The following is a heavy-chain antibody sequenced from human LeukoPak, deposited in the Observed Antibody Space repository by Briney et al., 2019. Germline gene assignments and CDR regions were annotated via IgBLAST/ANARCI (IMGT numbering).Heavy chain of an antibody. Sequence: GGSLRLSCAASGFTFSSSSMNWVRQAPGKGLEWVANIKQDGSEKYYVDSVKGRFTISRDNAKNSLYLQMNSLRAEDTAVYYCARDLTAMALDYWGQGTLVTVSS. CDR2: IKQDGSEK. CDR1: GFTFSSSS. V-gene: IGHV3-7*01. D-gene: IGHD2-21*02. CDR3: ARDLTAMALDY. J-gene: IGHJ4*02.